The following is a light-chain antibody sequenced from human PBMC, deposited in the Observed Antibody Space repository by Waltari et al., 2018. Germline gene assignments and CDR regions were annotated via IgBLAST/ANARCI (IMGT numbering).Light chain of an antibody. CDR1: QSVRTT. CDR3: QQFDNWS. V-gene: IGKV3-15*01. Sequence: EIVMTQSPATLSVSPGERATLSCRASQSVRTTLAWYQQKPGQAPRLLIYGASTRATGIPARFSGSVSGTEFTLTISSLQSADFAIYYCQQFDNWSFGQGTKLEIK. J-gene: IGKJ2*01. CDR2: GAS.